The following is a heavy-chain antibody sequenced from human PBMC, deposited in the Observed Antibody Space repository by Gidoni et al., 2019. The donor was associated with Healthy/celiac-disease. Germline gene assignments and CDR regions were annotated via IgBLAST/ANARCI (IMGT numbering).Heavy chain of an antibody. D-gene: IGHD6-19*01. CDR3: ATTGVAGFDY. J-gene: IGHJ4*02. V-gene: IGHV3-21*01. Sequence: EVQLVESGGGLVKPGRSLRLSCAASRFTFSSYSMTWVRQAPGKGLECVSSISSSSSYIYYADSVKGRFTISRDNAKNSLYLQMNSLRAEDTAVYYCATTGVAGFDYWGQGTLVTVSS. CDR1: RFTFSSYS. CDR2: ISSSSSYI.